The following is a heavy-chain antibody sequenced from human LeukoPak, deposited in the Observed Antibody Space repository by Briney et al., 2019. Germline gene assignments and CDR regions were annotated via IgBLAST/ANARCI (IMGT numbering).Heavy chain of an antibody. Sequence: PGGSLRLSCAASGFTFTTYAMSWVRQAPGKGLEWVSAISGSGSNSYYADSVRGRFTISRDNSKNTLYLQINSLRADDTAVYYCAKGRVGTNGVLEHWGQGTLVTVSS. D-gene: IGHD1-26*01. CDR1: GFTFTTYA. V-gene: IGHV3-23*01. J-gene: IGHJ1*01. CDR2: ISGSGSNS. CDR3: AKGRVGTNGVLEH.